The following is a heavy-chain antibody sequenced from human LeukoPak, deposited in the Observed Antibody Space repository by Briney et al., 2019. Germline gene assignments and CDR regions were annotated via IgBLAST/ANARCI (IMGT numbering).Heavy chain of an antibody. CDR1: GGSFSGYY. J-gene: IGHJ3*02. Sequence: SETLSRTCAVYGGSFSGYYWSWIRQPPGKGLEWIGEINHSGSTNYNPSLESRVTISVDTSKNQFSLKLSSVTAADTAVYYCARGRGAFDIWGQGTMVTVSS. CDR2: INHSGST. V-gene: IGHV4-34*01. CDR3: ARGRGAFDI.